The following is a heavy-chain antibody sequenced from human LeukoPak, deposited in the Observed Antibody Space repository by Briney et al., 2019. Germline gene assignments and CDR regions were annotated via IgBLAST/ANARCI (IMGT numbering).Heavy chain of an antibody. J-gene: IGHJ4*02. CDR2: IRSKANSYAT. CDR1: GFTFSSYA. D-gene: IGHD3-22*01. CDR3: TRDPTYYYDSSGYYFLNHFDY. V-gene: IGHV3-73*01. Sequence: GGSLRLSCAASGFTFSSYAMGWVRQASGKGLEWVGRIRSKANSYATAYAASVKGRFTISRDDSKNTAYLQMNSLKTEDTAVYYCTRDPTYYYDSSGYYFLNHFDYWGQGTLVTVSS.